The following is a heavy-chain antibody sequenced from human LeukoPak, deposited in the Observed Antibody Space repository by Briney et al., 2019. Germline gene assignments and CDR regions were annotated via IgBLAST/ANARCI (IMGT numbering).Heavy chain of an antibody. CDR1: GYTFTGYY. Sequence: ASVKVSCKASGYTFTGYYIHWVRQAPGQGLEWMGWIIPDSGGTNYAQQFRGRVTMTRDTSISTAYMELNRLRSDDTAVYYCMRDIDYWGQGTLVTVSS. V-gene: IGHV1-2*02. CDR3: MRDIDY. CDR2: IIPDSGGT. J-gene: IGHJ4*02.